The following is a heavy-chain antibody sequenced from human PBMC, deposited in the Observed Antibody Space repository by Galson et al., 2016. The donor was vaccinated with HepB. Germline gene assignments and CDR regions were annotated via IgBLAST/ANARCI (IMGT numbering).Heavy chain of an antibody. CDR1: GFTFSKYG. Sequence: SLRLSCAASGFTFSKYGMHWVRQAPAKGLEWVAGIWYDGSSKNYADSVKGRFIIFRDNSRNTLYLEMNSLRAEDTAVYYCAKLEGGLTYYGMDVWGHGTTVTVSS. CDR2: IWYDGSSK. CDR3: AKLEGGLTYYGMDV. V-gene: IGHV3-33*06. D-gene: IGHD2-15*01. J-gene: IGHJ6*02.